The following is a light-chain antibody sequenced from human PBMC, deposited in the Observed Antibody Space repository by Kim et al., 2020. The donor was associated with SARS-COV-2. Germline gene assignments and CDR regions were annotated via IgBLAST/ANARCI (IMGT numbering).Light chain of an antibody. CDR3: QQYGSSPPYT. V-gene: IGKV3-20*01. Sequence: SPGRRHTLTCMASQSVSSSYLAWYQQKPGETPRLLIYGASSSATGIPNRFSGSGSGTDFTLTISRLEPEDFAVYYCQQYGSSPPYTFGQGTKLEIK. CDR1: QSVSSSY. CDR2: GAS. J-gene: IGKJ2*01.